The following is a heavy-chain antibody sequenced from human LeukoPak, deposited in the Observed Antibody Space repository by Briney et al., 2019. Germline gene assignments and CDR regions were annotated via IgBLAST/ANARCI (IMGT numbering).Heavy chain of an antibody. CDR3: AKDRKMTYCSSTSCYAGLDAFDI. V-gene: IGHV3-33*06. CDR2: IWYDGSNK. Sequence: GRSLRLSCAAPGFTFSTAGMHWVRQAPGKRLQWVAVIWYDGSNKYYADSVKARLTISRDNSKNTLYLQMNSRRDDDTAVYYCAKDRKMTYCSSTSCYAGLDAFDIWGQGTMVSVSS. J-gene: IGHJ3*02. CDR1: GFTFSTAG. D-gene: IGHD2-2*01.